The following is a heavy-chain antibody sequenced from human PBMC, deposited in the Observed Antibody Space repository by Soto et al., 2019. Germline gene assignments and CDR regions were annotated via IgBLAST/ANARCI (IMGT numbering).Heavy chain of an antibody. V-gene: IGHV4-59*01. Sequence: SETLSLTCTVSGGSISSYFWSCIRQPPGKGLEWIVYIYYSGSTNYNPSLKSRVTISVDTSKNQFSLKLSCVTAADTAVYYCARSGTAMVLVDYWGQGTLVTVSS. D-gene: IGHD5-18*01. CDR2: IYYSGST. CDR1: GGSISSYF. J-gene: IGHJ4*02. CDR3: ARSGTAMVLVDY.